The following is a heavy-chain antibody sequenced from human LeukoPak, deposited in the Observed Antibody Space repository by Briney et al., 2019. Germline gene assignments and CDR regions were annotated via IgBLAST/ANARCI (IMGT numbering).Heavy chain of an antibody. CDR3: ARAGVRYFESDY. J-gene: IGHJ4*02. CDR2: IYYSGST. V-gene: IGHV4-31*03. Sequence: PSQTLSLTCTVSGGSISSGGYYWSWLRQHPGKGLEWIGYIYYSGSTYYNPSLKSRVTISVDTSKNQFSLKLSSVTAADTAVYYCARAGVRYFESDYWGQGTLVTVSS. CDR1: GGSISSGGYY. D-gene: IGHD3-9*01.